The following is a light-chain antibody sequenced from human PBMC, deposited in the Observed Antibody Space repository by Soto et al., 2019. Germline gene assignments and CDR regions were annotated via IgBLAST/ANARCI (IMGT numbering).Light chain of an antibody. CDR1: QGISSY. J-gene: IGKJ3*01. V-gene: IGKV1-8*01. Sequence: AIRMTQSPSSLSASTGDRVTITCRASQGISSYLAWYQQKPGKAPKLLIYAASTLQSGVPSRFSGSGSGTDFTLHISCLQSEDFATYYCQQYYSYPPTFGPGTKVDIK. CDR2: AAS. CDR3: QQYYSYPPT.